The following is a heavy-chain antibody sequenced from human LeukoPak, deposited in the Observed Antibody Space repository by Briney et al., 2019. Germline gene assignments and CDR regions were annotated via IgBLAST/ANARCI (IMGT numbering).Heavy chain of an antibody. Sequence: ASVKVSCKVSGYTLTELSMHWVRQAPGKGLEWMGGFDPEDGETIYAQKFQGRVTMTEDTSTDTAYMELSSLRSEDTAVYYCATDPSTYGYFDYWGQGTLVTVSS. D-gene: IGHD4-11*01. CDR3: ATDPSTYGYFDY. J-gene: IGHJ4*02. V-gene: IGHV1-24*01. CDR2: FDPEDGET. CDR1: GYTLTELS.